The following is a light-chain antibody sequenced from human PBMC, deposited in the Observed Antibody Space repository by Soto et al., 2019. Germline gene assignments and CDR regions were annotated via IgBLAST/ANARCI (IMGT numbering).Light chain of an antibody. V-gene: IGLV1-44*01. CDR1: GSNIGRNS. CDR2: RNN. J-gene: IGLJ3*02. Sequence: QSVLTQPPSTSGTPGQRVTIPCSGSGSNIGRNSVTWYQRLPGTAPKLLVYRNNQRPSGVPERFSGSKSGTSAFLAISDLQSEDEADYYCATWDDSLSGVEFGGGTKLTVL. CDR3: ATWDDSLSGVE.